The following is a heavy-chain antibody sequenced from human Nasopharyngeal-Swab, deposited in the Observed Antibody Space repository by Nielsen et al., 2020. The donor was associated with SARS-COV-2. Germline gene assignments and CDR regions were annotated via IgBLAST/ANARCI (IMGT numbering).Heavy chain of an antibody. CDR1: GFTFNTYA. V-gene: IGHV3-23*01. J-gene: IGHJ4*02. CDR2: ISGSDYST. Sequence: GESLKISCAASGFTFNTYAISWVRQAPGKGLEWVSVISGSDYSTKYADSVKGRFTISRDNSKNTVNLQMNSLRAEDTAIYYCAKKGIAVAGTYFDYWGQGTLVTVSS. D-gene: IGHD6-19*01. CDR3: AKKGIAVAGTYFDY.